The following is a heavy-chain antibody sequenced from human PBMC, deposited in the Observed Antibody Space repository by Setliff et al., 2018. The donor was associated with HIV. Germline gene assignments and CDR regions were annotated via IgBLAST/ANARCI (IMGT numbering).Heavy chain of an antibody. CDR2: INRNGGST. D-gene: IGHD6-19*01. CDR3: ARPLEYKSGWSVITGSFNY. J-gene: IGHJ4*01. CDR1: GFTFDDYG. V-gene: IGHV3-20*04. Sequence: PGGSLRLSCAASGFTFDDYGMSWVRQAPGKGLEWVSRINRNGGSTGYADSVKGRFAISRDNAKNSLYLQMTNVTAEDTAVYYCARPLEYKSGWSVITGSFNYWGHGTLVTVSS.